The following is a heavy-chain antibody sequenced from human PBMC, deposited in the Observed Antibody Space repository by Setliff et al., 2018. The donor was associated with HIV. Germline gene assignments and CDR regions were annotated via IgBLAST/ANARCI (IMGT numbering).Heavy chain of an antibody. CDR2: IYSTGST. V-gene: IGHV4-59*11. CDR1: GPSINIHY. D-gene: IGHD4-17*01. CDR3: AKGAGFYGDYTFDH. Sequence: SETMSLTCTVSGPSINIHYWSWIRQSPGKGFEWIGYIYSTGSTNYNPSLPSRVTILMVASRNQFSLKVTSVTAADTAVYYCAKGAGFYGDYTFDHWGQGRQVTVSS. J-gene: IGHJ4*02.